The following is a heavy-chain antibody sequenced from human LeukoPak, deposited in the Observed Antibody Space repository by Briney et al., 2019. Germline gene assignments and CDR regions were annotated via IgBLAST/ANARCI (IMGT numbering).Heavy chain of an antibody. D-gene: IGHD1-26*01. CDR2: ITANGDRS. Sequence: GGSLRLSCEASGFVFRSFALAWVRQAPGKGLEWVSSITANGDRSYYADSVRGRFTISRDNSKNTVYLEMSSLSAEDTALYYCARDREWELGYFDYWGQGTLVTVSS. J-gene: IGHJ4*02. CDR3: ARDREWELGYFDY. CDR1: GFVFRSFA. V-gene: IGHV3-23*01.